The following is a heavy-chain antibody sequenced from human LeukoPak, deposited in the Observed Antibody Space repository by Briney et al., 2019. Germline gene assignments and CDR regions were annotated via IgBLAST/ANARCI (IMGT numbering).Heavy chain of an antibody. J-gene: IGHJ4*02. CDR2: TYYSGSF. D-gene: IGHD3-10*01. Sequence: SETLSLTCSVSGGSITSLYCNWIRQPPGKGLEWIGSTYYSGSFDYNPSLESRVTMSVDTSRNQFSLNLRSVTAADTAVYYCVGSYYYASGSGYWGQGALVTVSS. CDR1: GGSITSLY. V-gene: IGHV4-59*08. CDR3: VGSYYYASGSGY.